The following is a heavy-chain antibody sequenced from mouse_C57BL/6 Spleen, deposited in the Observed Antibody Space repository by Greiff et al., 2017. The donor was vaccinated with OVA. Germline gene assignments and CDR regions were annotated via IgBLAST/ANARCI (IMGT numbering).Heavy chain of an antibody. J-gene: IGHJ3*01. CDR1: GFTFSSYG. CDR2: ISSGGSYT. CDR3: ARHSTGFAY. V-gene: IGHV5-6*02. Sequence: DVMLVESGGDLVKPGGSLKLSCAASGFTFSSYGMSWVRQTPDKRLEWVATISSGGSYTYYPDSVKGRFTISRDNAKNTLYLQMSSLKSEDTAMYYCARHSTGFAYWGQGTLVTVSA.